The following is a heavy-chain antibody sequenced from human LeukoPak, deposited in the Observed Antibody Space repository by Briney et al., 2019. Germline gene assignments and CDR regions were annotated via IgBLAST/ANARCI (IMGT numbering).Heavy chain of an antibody. Sequence: SETLSLTCTVSGGSISSSSYYWGWIRQPPGKGLEWIGSIYYSGSTYYNPSLKSRVTISVDTSKNQLSLKLSSVTAADTAVYYCARHSITMVRGVIINLYAFDIWGQGTMVTVSS. J-gene: IGHJ3*02. V-gene: IGHV4-39*01. CDR2: IYYSGST. CDR3: ARHSITMVRGVIINLYAFDI. CDR1: GGSISSSSYY. D-gene: IGHD3-10*01.